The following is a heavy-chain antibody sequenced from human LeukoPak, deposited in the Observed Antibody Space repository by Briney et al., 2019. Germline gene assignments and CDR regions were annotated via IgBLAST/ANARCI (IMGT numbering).Heavy chain of an antibody. CDR3: ARGGNYDSSGYYDDAFDI. J-gene: IGHJ3*02. CDR2: MNPNSGNT. Sequence: ASVKVSCKASGYTFTGYYMHWVRQAPGQGLEWMGWMNPNSGNTGYAQKFQGRVTITRNTSISTAYMELSSLRSEDTAVYYCARGGNYDSSGYYDDAFDIWGQGTMVTVSS. V-gene: IGHV1-8*03. D-gene: IGHD3-22*01. CDR1: GYTFTGYY.